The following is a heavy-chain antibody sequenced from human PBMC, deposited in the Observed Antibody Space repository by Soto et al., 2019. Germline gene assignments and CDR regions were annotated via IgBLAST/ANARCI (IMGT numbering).Heavy chain of an antibody. J-gene: IGHJ6*02. CDR2: INHSGGT. CDR1: GGSFSSYY. V-gene: IGHV4-34*02. D-gene: IGHD3-3*02. Sequence: QVQLLQWGAGLLKPSETLSLTCAIYGGSFSSYYCTWIRQAPGKGLEWIGEINHSGGTNYNSSLKSRVTISVDTSKNQFSLILYSVTAADTAVYYCAGDRQSYHFWSGYQNEGPYGMDVWGQGTTVTVSS. CDR3: AGDRQSYHFWSGYQNEGPYGMDV.